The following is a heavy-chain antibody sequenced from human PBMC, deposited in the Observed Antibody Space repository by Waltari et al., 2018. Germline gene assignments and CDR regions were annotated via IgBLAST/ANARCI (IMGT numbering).Heavy chain of an antibody. J-gene: IGHJ3*02. CDR1: GFTIHDYA. V-gene: IGHV3-9*01. CDR3: AKKNDEVFDRNGLVYDAFDM. CDR2: IKWNSGSI. D-gene: IGHD1-1*01. Sequence: EVQLVESGGDLVQPGRSLRLSCAASGFTIHDYAMHWVRQVPGKGLECVAGIKWNSGSIGYGESVKGRFTSSRDNDRNSLYLQMSSLTTEDTAVYYCAKKNDEVFDRNGLVYDAFDMWGQGTMVTVSS.